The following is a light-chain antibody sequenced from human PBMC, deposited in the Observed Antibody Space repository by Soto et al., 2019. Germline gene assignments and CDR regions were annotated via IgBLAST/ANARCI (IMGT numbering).Light chain of an antibody. V-gene: IGLV1-40*01. Sequence: QSVLTQPPSVSGAPGQRVTISCTGSSSNIGAGYDIHWYQQLPGTAPKLLIYGNNNRPSGVPDRFSGSKSGTSASLAITGLQAADEADYYCQSYDSSLSVGVFGGGTKVTVL. J-gene: IGLJ2*01. CDR1: SSNIGAGYD. CDR2: GNN. CDR3: QSYDSSLSVGV.